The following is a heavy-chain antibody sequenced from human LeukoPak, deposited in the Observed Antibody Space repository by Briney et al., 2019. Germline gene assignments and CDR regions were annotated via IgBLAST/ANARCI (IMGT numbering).Heavy chain of an antibody. CDR3: ARGVEPLAANTLAY. J-gene: IGHJ4*02. Sequence: GGSLGLSCAASGFTVITNDMTWVRQAPGKGLEWVSVLYSDGNTKYADSVQGRFTISRDNSKNTLYLEMNSLSPDDTAVYYCARGVEPLAANTLAYWGQGTLVTVSS. CDR2: LYSDGNT. CDR1: GFTVITND. V-gene: IGHV3-53*01. D-gene: IGHD1-14*01.